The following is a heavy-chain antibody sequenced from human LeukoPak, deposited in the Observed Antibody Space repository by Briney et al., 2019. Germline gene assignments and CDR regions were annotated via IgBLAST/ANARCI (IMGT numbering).Heavy chain of an antibody. J-gene: IGHJ4*02. V-gene: IGHV4-59*01. Sequence: SETLSLTCTVSGGSISSYYWSWVRQPPGKGLEWIGYIYYSGSTNYNPSLKSRVTISVDTSKNQFSLKLSSVTAADTAVYYCARDGDSSGYYPYYFDYWGQGTLVTVSS. CDR3: ARDGDSSGYYPYYFDY. CDR1: GGSISSYY. CDR2: IYYSGST. D-gene: IGHD3-22*01.